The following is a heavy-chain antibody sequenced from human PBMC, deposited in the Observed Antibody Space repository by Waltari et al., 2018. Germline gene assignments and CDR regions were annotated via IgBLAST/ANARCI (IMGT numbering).Heavy chain of an antibody. D-gene: IGHD1-26*01. CDR2: IIPIFGTA. CDR3: ARSGRRIDAFDI. V-gene: IGHV1-69*05. J-gene: IGHJ3*02. Sequence: QVQLVQSGAEVKKPGSSVKVSCKASGGTFSSYAISWVRQAPGQGLEWMGGIIPIFGTANYAQKFQGRVTITRNTSISTAYMGLSSLRSEDTAVYYCARSGRRIDAFDIWGQGTMVTVSS. CDR1: GGTFSSYA.